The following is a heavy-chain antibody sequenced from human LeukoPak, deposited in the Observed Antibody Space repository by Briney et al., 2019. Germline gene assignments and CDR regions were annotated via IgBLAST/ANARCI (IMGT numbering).Heavy chain of an antibody. J-gene: IGHJ5*02. Sequence: GESLKISCKGSGYSFTSYWIGWVRQMPGKGLEWMGIIYPGDSDTRYSPSFQGQVTISADKSISTAYLQWSSLKASDTAMYYCARRSEGYCSSTSGYVWFDPWGQGTLVTVSS. CDR3: ARRSEGYCSSTSGYVWFDP. V-gene: IGHV5-51*01. D-gene: IGHD2-2*01. CDR1: GYSFTSYW. CDR2: IYPGDSDT.